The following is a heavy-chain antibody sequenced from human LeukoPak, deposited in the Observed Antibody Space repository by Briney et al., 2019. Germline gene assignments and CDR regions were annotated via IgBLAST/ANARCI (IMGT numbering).Heavy chain of an antibody. D-gene: IGHD1-7*01. CDR3: AREGGIRNWNYKTATTDY. CDR1: GYTFTSYG. J-gene: IGHJ4*02. Sequence: ASVKVSCKASGYTFTSYGISWVRQAPGQGLEWMGWISAYNGNTNYAQKLQGRVTMTTGTSTSTAYMELRSLRSDDTAVYYCAREGGIRNWNYKTATTDYWGQGTLVTVSS. V-gene: IGHV1-18*01. CDR2: ISAYNGNT.